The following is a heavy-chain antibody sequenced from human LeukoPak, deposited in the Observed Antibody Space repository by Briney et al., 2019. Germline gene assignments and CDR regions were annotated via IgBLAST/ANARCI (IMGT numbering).Heavy chain of an antibody. D-gene: IGHD1-26*01. J-gene: IGHJ6*02. CDR3: ARDNIVGATETYGMDV. CDR1: GYTFTGYY. Sequence: ASVKVSCKASGYTFTGYYMHWVRQAPGQGLEWMGWINPNSGGTNYAQKFQGWVTMTRDTSISTAYMELSRLRSDDTAVYYCARDNIVGATETYGMDVWGQGTTVTVSS. CDR2: INPNSGGT. V-gene: IGHV1-2*04.